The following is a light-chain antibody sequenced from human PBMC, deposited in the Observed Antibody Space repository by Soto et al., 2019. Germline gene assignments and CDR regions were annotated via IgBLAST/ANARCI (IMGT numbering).Light chain of an antibody. J-gene: IGKJ5*01. V-gene: IGKV3-20*01. CDR2: DTS. CDR3: QQYNNWPPIT. CDR1: QTLSNSF. Sequence: EIVLTQSPGTLSLSPGERATLSFRASQTLSNSFIAWYQQKPGQAPRLLIYDTSSRATGVPDRYSASGSGTEFTLTISSLQSEDFAVYYCQQYNNWPPITFGQGTRLEIK.